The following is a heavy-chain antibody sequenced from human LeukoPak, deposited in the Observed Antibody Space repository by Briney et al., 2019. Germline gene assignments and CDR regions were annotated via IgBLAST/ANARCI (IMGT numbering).Heavy chain of an antibody. J-gene: IGHJ4*02. CDR2: ISYDGSNK. V-gene: IGHV3-30*04. Sequence: TGGSLRLSCAASGFTFSSYAMHWVRQAPGKGLEWVAVISYDGSNKYYADSVKGRFTISRDNSKNTLYLQMNSLRAEDTAVYYCASYGSGSFPGYWGQGTLVTVSS. CDR1: GFTFSSYA. CDR3: ASYGSGSFPGY. D-gene: IGHD3-10*01.